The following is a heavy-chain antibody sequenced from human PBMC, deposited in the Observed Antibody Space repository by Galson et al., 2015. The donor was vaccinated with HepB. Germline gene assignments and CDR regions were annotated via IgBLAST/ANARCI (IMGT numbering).Heavy chain of an antibody. Sequence: LSLTCTVSGGSISSGGYYWSWIRQHPGKGLEWIGYIYYSGSTYYNPSLKSRVTISVDTSKNQFSLKLSSVTAADTAVYYCARELPYQLLYVGGFDPWGQGTLVTVSS. CDR1: GGSISSGGYY. CDR2: IYYSGST. CDR3: ARELPYQLLYVGGFDP. V-gene: IGHV4-31*03. D-gene: IGHD2-2*02. J-gene: IGHJ5*02.